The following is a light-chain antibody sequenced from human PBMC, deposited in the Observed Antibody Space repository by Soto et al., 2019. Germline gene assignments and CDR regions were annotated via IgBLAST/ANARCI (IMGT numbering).Light chain of an antibody. CDR2: ASS. Sequence: DMQMTQSPYALSASVGDRVTITCRAGQTIANYLNWYQQKPGEAPKLMIYASSTLYSGVLSRFSGSGSGTDFTLTISSVQPEDFATYYCRLSYRTPITCGQGTRLEIK. CDR1: QTIANY. J-gene: IGKJ5*01. CDR3: RLSYRTPIT. V-gene: IGKV1-39*01.